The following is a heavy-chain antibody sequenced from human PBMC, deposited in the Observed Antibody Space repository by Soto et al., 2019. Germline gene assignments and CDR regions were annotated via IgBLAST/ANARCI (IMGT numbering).Heavy chain of an antibody. CDR3: ATITQANNILLTLTMCGFDP. CDR2: IITLLNRT. V-gene: IGHV1-69*02. CDR1: GGTFTHYS. J-gene: IGHJ2*01. Sequence: QVHLVQSGSEVKKPGSSVKVSCKVSGGTFTHYSFNWVRQAPGRGLEWMGRIITLLNRTTYALKFQGSVTMTADKPTGTADMGLSSLTSEAAGGYFYATITQANNILLTLTMCGFDPWGRGNLVSVSS. D-gene: IGHD3-10*02.